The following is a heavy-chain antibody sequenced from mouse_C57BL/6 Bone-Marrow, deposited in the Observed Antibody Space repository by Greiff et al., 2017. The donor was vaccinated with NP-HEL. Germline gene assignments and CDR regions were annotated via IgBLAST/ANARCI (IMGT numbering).Heavy chain of an antibody. CDR1: GYTFTDYY. D-gene: IGHD1-1*01. CDR2: INPNNGGT. V-gene: IGHV1-26*01. CDR3: ARERIGIYYGRGGYYVDY. Sequence: VQLQQSGPELVKPGASVKISCKASGYTFTDYYMNWVKQSHGKSLEWIGDINPNNGGTSYNQKFKGKATLTVDKSSSTAYMELRSLTSAGSAVYYCARERIGIYYGRGGYYVDYWGQGTTLTVSA. J-gene: IGHJ2*01.